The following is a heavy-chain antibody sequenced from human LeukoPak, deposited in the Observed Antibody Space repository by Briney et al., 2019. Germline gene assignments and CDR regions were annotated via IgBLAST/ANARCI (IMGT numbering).Heavy chain of an antibody. V-gene: IGHV4-59*02. D-gene: IGHD3-10*01. CDR1: GDSVTNHG. J-gene: IGHJ4*02. Sequence: SETLSLTCSVSGDSVTNHGWSWVRQPPGKGLEWIGYVYASGVASYNKNPSLKSRVTISVDTSRTQFSLRLSSVTAADTAIYCCARDNFGSLDFWGQGALVTVFS. CDR2: VYASGVASY. CDR3: ARDNFGSLDF.